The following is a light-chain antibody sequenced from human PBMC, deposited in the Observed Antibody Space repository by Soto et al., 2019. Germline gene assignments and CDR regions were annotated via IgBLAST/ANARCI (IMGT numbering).Light chain of an antibody. CDR2: YDD. V-gene: IGLV1-36*01. CDR3: AAWDDSLNADYV. J-gene: IGLJ1*01. CDR1: SSNIGNNA. Sequence: QSVLTQPPSVSEAPRQRVTISCSGSSSNIGNNAVKWYQQLPGKAPKLLIYYDDLLPSGVSDRFSGSKSGTSASLAISGLQSEDEADYYCAAWDDSLNADYVFGTGTKVTVL.